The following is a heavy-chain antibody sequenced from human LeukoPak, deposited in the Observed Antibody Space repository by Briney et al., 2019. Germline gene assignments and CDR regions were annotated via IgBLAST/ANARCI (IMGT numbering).Heavy chain of an antibody. CDR1: GFTFSSYW. J-gene: IGHJ5*02. CDR3: ARSRIFTIFGVVPQYNWFDP. Sequence: GGSLRLSCAASGFTFSSYWMHWVRQAPGKGLVWVSRINSDGSSTSYADSVKGRFTISRDNAKNTLYLQMNSLRAEDTAVYYCARSRIFTIFGVVPQYNWFDPWGQGTLVTVSS. CDR2: INSDGSST. V-gene: IGHV3-74*01. D-gene: IGHD3-3*01.